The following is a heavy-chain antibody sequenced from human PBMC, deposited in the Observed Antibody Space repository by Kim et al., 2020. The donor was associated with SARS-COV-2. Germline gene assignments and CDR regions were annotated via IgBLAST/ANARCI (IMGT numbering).Heavy chain of an antibody. D-gene: IGHD6-13*01. CDR3: ARDQEAAGTDYYYYGMDV. Sequence: SETLSLTCTVSGGSFSSSSYYWGWLRQPTGKGLEGIGSHYYSGGNYYNPSRKRRVTISVDKSKNQFTLKLSSVTAADTAVYYCARDQEAAGTDYYYYGMDVWGHGTTVTVSS. J-gene: IGHJ6*02. CDR1: GGSFSSSSYY. CDR2: HYYSGGN. V-gene: IGHV4-39*06.